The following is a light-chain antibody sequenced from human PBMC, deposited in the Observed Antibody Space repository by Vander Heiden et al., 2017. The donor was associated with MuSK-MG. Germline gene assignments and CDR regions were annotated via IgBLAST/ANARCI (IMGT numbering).Light chain of an antibody. CDR1: NIGSKS. CDR3: QVWDSSSDHVV. Sequence: SSVLTQPPSVSVAPGKTARITCGGNNIGSKSVHWYQQKPGQAPVLVIYYDSDRPSGIPERFAGSNSGNTATLTISRVEAGDEADYYWQVWDSSSDHVVFGGGAKLTVL. J-gene: IGLJ2*01. CDR2: YDS. V-gene: IGLV3-21*04.